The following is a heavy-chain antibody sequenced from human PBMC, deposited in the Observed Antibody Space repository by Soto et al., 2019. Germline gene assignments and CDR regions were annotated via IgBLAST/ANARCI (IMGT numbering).Heavy chain of an antibody. CDR1: GFSFSSYG. D-gene: IGHD1-1*01. CDR2: IWYDGGNK. Sequence: LRLSCAAAGFSFSSYGIHWVLQAPGKGLEWVAVIWYDGGNKYYADAVKGRFTISRDNSKNTLYLQMNSLRAEDTAVYYCARDPDLERPMGGWFDPWGQGTLVPVSS. V-gene: IGHV3-33*01. CDR3: ARDPDLERPMGGWFDP. J-gene: IGHJ5*02.